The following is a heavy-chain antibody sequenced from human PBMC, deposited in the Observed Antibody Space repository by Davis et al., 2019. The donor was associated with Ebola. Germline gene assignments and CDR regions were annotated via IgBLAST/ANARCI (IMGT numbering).Heavy chain of an antibody. D-gene: IGHD1-26*01. J-gene: IGHJ5*02. CDR2: IYYSGST. CDR3: ARHVGSGSYGWFDP. CDR1: GGSISSSSYY. Sequence: PSETLSLTCTVSGGSISSSSYYWSWIRQPPGKGLEWIGYIYYSGSTNYNPSLKSRVTISVDTSKNQFSLKLSSVTAADTAVYYCARHVGSGSYGWFDPWGQGTLVTVSS. V-gene: IGHV4-61*05.